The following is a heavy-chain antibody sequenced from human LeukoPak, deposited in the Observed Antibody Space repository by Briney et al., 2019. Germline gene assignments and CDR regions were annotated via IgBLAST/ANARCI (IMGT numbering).Heavy chain of an antibody. V-gene: IGHV4-59*01. CDR1: GGSISSYY. CDR3: ARDPMYYDILTGYYISWFDP. Sequence: PSETLSLTCTVSGGSISSYYWSWIWQPPGKGLEWIGYIYYSGSTNYNPSLKSRVTISVDTSKNQFSLKLSSVTAADTAVYYCARDPMYYDILTGYYISWFDPWGQGTLVTVSS. D-gene: IGHD3-9*01. J-gene: IGHJ5*02. CDR2: IYYSGST.